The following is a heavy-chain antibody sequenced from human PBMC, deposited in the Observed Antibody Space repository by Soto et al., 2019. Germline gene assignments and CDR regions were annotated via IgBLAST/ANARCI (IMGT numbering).Heavy chain of an antibody. Sequence: TLSLTCAVSGGSISSGGYSWSWIRQLPGKGLEWIGYIYHSGSTYYNPSLKSRVTISVDRSKNQFSLKLSSVTAADTAVYYCARVPDRWGQGTLVTVSS. J-gene: IGHJ5*02. CDR2: IYHSGST. V-gene: IGHV4-30-2*01. CDR3: ARVPDR. CDR1: GGSISSGGYS. D-gene: IGHD2-2*01.